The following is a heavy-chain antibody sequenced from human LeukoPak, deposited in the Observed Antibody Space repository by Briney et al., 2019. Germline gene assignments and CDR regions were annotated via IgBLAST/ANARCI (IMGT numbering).Heavy chain of an antibody. CDR2: IIPIFGTA. V-gene: IGHV1-69*06. D-gene: IGHD3-9*01. CDR1: GGTFSSYA. J-gene: IGHJ5*02. Sequence: ASVKVSCKASGGTFSSYAISWVRQAPGQGLEWMGGIIPIFGTANYAQKFQGRVTITADKSTSTAYMELSSLRSEDTAVYYCAGLVSVTGLGYNWFGPWGQGTLVTVSS. CDR3: AGLVSVTGLGYNWFGP.